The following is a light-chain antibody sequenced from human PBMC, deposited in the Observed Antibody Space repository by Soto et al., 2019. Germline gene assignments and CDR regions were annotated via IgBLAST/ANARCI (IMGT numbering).Light chain of an antibody. V-gene: IGKV3-20*01. CDR3: QPYHDWPPYT. CDR1: ESVVSNY. Sequence: EIVLTQSPGTLSLSPGERATLSCRATESVVSNYLAWYQLKPGQAPRLLIYGASNRATGIPDRFSGSGSGTDFTLTISRLEPEDFAVYYCQPYHDWPPYTFGQGTKVDIK. CDR2: GAS. J-gene: IGKJ2*01.